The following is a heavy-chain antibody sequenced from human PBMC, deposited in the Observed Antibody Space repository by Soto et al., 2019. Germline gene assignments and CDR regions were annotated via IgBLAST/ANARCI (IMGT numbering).Heavy chain of an antibody. V-gene: IGHV4-34*01. CDR1: GGSFSGYY. J-gene: IGHJ5*02. CDR2: INHSGTT. Sequence: SETLSLTCAVYGGSFSGYYWSWIRQPPGKGLEWIGEINHSGTTNYSPSLKSRVTISVDTSKNQFSLKLSSVTAADTAVYYCASGTRLYDFWSGYYGGNWFDPWGQGTLVTVSS. CDR3: ASGTRLYDFWSGYYGGNWFDP. D-gene: IGHD3-3*01.